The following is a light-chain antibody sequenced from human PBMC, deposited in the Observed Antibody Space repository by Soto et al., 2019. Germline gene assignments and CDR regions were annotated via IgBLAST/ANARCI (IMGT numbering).Light chain of an antibody. Sequence: QSVLTQPASVSGSPGQSITISCAGTSSDIGAYDYVSWYQQHPGKAPKLMIYDVSYRPSGVSNRFSGSKSGNTASLTISGLQAEDEADYYCCSYTSSSTLVFGGGTKVTVL. CDR3: CSYTSSSTLV. CDR1: SSDIGAYDY. J-gene: IGLJ2*01. V-gene: IGLV2-14*01. CDR2: DVS.